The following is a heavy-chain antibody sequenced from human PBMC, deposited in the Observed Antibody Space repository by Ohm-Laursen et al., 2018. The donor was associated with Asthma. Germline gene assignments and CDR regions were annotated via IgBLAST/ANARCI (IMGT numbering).Heavy chain of an antibody. CDR2: INSDGSST. CDR3: ARGNLEGLQ. V-gene: IGHV3-74*01. CDR1: GFTFSGYW. J-gene: IGHJ4*02. D-gene: IGHD5-24*01. Sequence: SLRLSCAASGFTFSGYWMQWVRQAPGKGLGWVSRINSDGSSTTYADSVRGRFTISRDNAKNTLYLQINSLRAEDTAVYYCARGNLEGLQWGQGTLVTVSS.